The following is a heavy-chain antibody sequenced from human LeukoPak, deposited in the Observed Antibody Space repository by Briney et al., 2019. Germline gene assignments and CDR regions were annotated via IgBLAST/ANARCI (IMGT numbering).Heavy chain of an antibody. CDR2: IIPILGIA. CDR1: GGTFSSYA. J-gene: IGHJ4*02. D-gene: IGHD6-13*01. V-gene: IGHV1-69*04. Sequence: ASVKVSCKASGGTFSSYAISWVRQAPGQGPEWMGRIIPILGIANYAQKFQGRVTITADKSTSTAYMELSSLRSEDTAVYYCARGSHSSSWYAVELPLDYWGQGTLVTVSS. CDR3: ARGSHSSSWYAVELPLDY.